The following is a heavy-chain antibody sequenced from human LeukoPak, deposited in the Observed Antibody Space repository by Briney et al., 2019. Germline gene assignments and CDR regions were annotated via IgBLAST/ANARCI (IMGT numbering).Heavy chain of an antibody. CDR3: ARGTVATIGWYFDL. J-gene: IGHJ2*01. D-gene: IGHD5-12*01. V-gene: IGHV3-13*05. Sequence: GGSLRLSCAASGFTFSSYDMHWVRQATGKGLEWVSTIGAGGDPYYPGSVKGRFTISRENAKNSLYLQMNSLRAGGTAMYYCARGTVATIGWYFDLWGRGTLVIVCS. CDR2: IGAGGDP. CDR1: GFTFSSYD.